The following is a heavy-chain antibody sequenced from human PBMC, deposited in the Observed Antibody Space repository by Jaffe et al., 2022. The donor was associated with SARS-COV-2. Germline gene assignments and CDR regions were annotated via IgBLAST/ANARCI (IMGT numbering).Heavy chain of an antibody. CDR3: AREVGGFYDSSGLKYCYMDV. Sequence: EVQLVESGGGLVKPGGSLRLSCAASGFTLSNFRVNWVRQAPGKGLEWVSSISDSSAYVYNADSVKGRFTISRDSAKNSLYLQMNSLRAEDTAVYYCAREVGGFYDSSGLKYCYMDVWGKGTTVTVSS. V-gene: IGHV3-21*01. D-gene: IGHD3-22*01. CDR2: ISDSSAYV. CDR1: GFTLSNFR. J-gene: IGHJ6*03.